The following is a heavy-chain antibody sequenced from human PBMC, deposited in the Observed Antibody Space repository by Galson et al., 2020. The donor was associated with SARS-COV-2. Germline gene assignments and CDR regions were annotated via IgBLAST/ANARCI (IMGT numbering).Heavy chain of an antibody. CDR2: ISWNSGSI. J-gene: IGHJ4*02. CDR1: GFTFDDYA. Sequence: GGSLRHSCAASGFTFDDYAMHWVRQAPGKGLEWVSGISWNSGSIGYADSVKGRFTISRDNAKNSLYLQMNSLRAEDTALYYCAKDSPYDSSGLDYWGQGTLVTVSS. CDR3: AKDSPYDSSGLDY. D-gene: IGHD3-22*01. V-gene: IGHV3-9*01.